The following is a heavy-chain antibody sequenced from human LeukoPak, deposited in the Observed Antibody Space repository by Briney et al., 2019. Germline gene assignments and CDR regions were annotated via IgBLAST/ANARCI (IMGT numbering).Heavy chain of an antibody. Sequence: ASVKVSCKASGGTFSSYAISWVRQAPGQGLEWMGIINPSGGSTSYAQKFQGRVTMTRDTSTSTVYMELSSLRSEDTAVYYCARDFWSGYTHFDYWGQGTLVTVSS. J-gene: IGHJ4*02. D-gene: IGHD3-3*01. CDR3: ARDFWSGYTHFDY. V-gene: IGHV1-46*01. CDR1: GGTFSSYA. CDR2: INPSGGST.